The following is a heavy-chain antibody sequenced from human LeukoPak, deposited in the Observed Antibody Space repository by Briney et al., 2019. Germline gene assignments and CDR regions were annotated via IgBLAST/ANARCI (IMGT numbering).Heavy chain of an antibody. CDR2: VGYEDGRT. V-gene: IGHV1-24*01. D-gene: IGHD3-22*01. CDR1: GFTLSKIS. CDR3: AAGAIVFDY. Sequence: ASVKVSCKVSGFTLSKISIDWVRQAPGKGPEWMGRVGYEDGRTIHAQKFQGRFNMTVDTGTDTAYMEMSSLMSEDTAIYYCAAGAIVFDYWGQGTLVTVSS. J-gene: IGHJ4*02.